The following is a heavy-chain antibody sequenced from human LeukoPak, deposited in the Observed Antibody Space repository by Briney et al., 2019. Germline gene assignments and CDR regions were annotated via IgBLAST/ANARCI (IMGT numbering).Heavy chain of an antibody. J-gene: IGHJ4*02. D-gene: IGHD2-15*01. Sequence: PGGSLRLSCAASGFTFSNYAMSWVRQAPGKGLEWVSTIRTSGDNTYYADSVKGRFTMSRDKSKNTVYLQMSSLRAEDTAVYYCAKENAVVVAAPSFDYWGQGTLVTVSS. CDR3: AKENAVVVAAPSFDY. CDR1: GFTFSNYA. CDR2: IRTSGDNT. V-gene: IGHV3-23*01.